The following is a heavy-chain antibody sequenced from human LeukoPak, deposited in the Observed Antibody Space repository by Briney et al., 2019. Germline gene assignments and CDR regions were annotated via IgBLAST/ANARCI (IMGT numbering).Heavy chain of an antibody. CDR1: GGSINSHY. D-gene: IGHD3-3*02. V-gene: IGHV4-59*11. CDR2: VYYTGGT. CDR3: ARGSIYDFDS. Sequence: PSETLSLTCTVSGGSINSHYWHWIRQPPGTRLEWIGYVYYTGGTNYKSSLESRVTIPAATSKKQFSLRLTSVTAADTALYYCARGSIYDFDSWGQGTLVSVSS. J-gene: IGHJ4*02.